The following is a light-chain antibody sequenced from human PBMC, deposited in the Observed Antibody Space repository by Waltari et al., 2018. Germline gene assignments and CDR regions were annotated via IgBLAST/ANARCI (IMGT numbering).Light chain of an antibody. CDR2: GAS. Sequence: EIVLTQSPGSLSLSPAERATLSGRASQTITGRWLTWYQQKPGQAPRLLIYGASVRATAIPDRFSGSGSGTDFTLTINRLQPDDFAGYYCQQYDGSSVTFGGGTKVEIK. J-gene: IGKJ4*02. V-gene: IGKV3-20*01. CDR3: QQYDGSSVT. CDR1: QTITGRW.